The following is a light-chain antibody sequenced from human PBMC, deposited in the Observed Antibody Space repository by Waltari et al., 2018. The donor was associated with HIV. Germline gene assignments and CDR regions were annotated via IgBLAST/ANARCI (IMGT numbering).Light chain of an antibody. CDR1: QSVSSD. Sequence: IVLTQSPATLSLSPGERTTLSCRASQSVSSDLAWYQQKPDQAPRTLIYDASNSATGIPARFSGSGSGTDFTLTISSLEPEDFATYYCQQRSNWPITFGQGTRLDIK. CDR3: QQRSNWPIT. V-gene: IGKV3-11*01. CDR2: DAS. J-gene: IGKJ5*01.